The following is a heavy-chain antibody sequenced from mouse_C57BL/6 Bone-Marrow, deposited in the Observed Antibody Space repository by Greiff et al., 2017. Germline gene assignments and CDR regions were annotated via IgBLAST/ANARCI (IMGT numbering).Heavy chain of an antibody. CDR3: ARKGDSSGPWFAY. Sequence: VQLQESGAELARPGASVKLSCKASGYTFTSYGISWVKQRTGQGLEWIGEIYPRSGNTYYNEKFKGKATLTADKSSSTAYMELRRLTSEDSAVYFCARKGDSSGPWFAYWGQGTLVTVSA. V-gene: IGHV1-81*01. D-gene: IGHD3-2*02. CDR2: IYPRSGNT. J-gene: IGHJ3*01. CDR1: GYTFTSYG.